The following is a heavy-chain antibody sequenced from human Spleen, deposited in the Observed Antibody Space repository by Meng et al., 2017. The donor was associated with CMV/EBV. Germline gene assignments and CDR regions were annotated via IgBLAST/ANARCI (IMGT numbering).Heavy chain of an antibody. CDR1: GGTFSSYA. D-gene: IGHD2-2*01. J-gene: IGHJ4*02. Sequence: SVKVSCKASGGTFSSYAISWVRQAPGQGLEWMGGIIPILGIANYAQKFQGRVTITADKSTSTAYMELSSLRSDDTAMYYCARSGGHSSISSYYDYWGQGTLVTVSS. CDR3: ARSGGHSSISSYYDY. V-gene: IGHV1-69*10. CDR2: IIPILGIA.